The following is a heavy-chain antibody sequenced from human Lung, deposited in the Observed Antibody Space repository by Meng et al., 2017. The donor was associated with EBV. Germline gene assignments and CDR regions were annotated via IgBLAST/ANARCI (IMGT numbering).Heavy chain of an antibody. Sequence: EVQLGESGGALVQPGGSLRLSCDASVFTLSSYWMHWVRQAPGKGLVWVSRINEDGAVTTYADSVKGRFTISRDNAKNTLYLQMNSLRAEDTAVHYCSRDLVGSADSWGQGTLVTVSS. V-gene: IGHV3-74*01. J-gene: IGHJ4*02. CDR2: INEDGAVT. CDR1: VFTLSSYW. D-gene: IGHD2-8*02. CDR3: SRDLVGSADS.